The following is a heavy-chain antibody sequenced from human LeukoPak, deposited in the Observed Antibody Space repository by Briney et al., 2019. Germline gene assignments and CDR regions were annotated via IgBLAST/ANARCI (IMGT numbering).Heavy chain of an antibody. CDR2: ISSSSSYI. D-gene: IGHD2-15*01. V-gene: IGHV3-21*01. CDR3: ARVSDCSGGSCYQFDY. Sequence: PGGSLRLSCAASGLTFSSYSMNWVRQAPGKGLEWVSCISSSSSYIYYADSVKGRFTISRDNAKNSLYLQMNSLRAEDTAVYYCARVSDCSGGSCYQFDYWGQGTLVTVSS. J-gene: IGHJ4*02. CDR1: GLTFSSYS.